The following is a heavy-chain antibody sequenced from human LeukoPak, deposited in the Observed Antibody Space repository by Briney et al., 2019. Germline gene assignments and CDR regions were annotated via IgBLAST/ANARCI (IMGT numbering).Heavy chain of an antibody. CDR1: GFTFSSYA. D-gene: IGHD2-15*01. J-gene: IGHJ4*02. Sequence: GGSLRLSSAASGFTFSSYAMHWVRQAPGKGLEYVSAISSNGGSTYYANSVKGRFTISRDNSKNTLYLQMGSLRAEDMAVYYCASCSGGSCYSFDYWGQGTLVTVSS. V-gene: IGHV3-64*01. CDR3: ASCSGGSCYSFDY. CDR2: ISSNGGST.